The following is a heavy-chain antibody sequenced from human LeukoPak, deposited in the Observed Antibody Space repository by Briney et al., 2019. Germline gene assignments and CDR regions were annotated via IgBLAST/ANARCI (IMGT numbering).Heavy chain of an antibody. Sequence: SEALSLTCAVYGGSLNGYYWSWIRQPPGKRLEWIGEIDHSGSTQYNPSLKSRVTISLDTSKKQFSLKLTSLTAADTAFYYCARYGMAAEGIWWFDPWGQGTLVTVSS. J-gene: IGHJ5*02. CDR3: ARYGMAAEGIWWFDP. V-gene: IGHV4-34*01. CDR2: IDHSGST. D-gene: IGHD6-13*01. CDR1: GGSLNGYY.